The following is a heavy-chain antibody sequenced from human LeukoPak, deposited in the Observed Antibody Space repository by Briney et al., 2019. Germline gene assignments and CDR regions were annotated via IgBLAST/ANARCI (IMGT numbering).Heavy chain of an antibody. D-gene: IGHD1-26*01. J-gene: IGHJ4*02. V-gene: IGHV3-23*01. CDR1: GFTFSSYA. CDR3: AKDRVGATLYFDY. Sequence: HPGGSLRLSCAASGFTFSSYAMSWVRQAPGKGLEWVSAISGSGGSTYYADSVKGRFTISRDNSKNTLYLQMNSLRAEDTAVYYCAKDRVGATLYFDYWGQGTLVTVSS. CDR2: ISGSGGST.